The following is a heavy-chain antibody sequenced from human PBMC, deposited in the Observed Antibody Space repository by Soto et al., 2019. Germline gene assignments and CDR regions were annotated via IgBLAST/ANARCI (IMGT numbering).Heavy chain of an antibody. CDR1: GFTFSSYG. CDR3: ARDRHSSSSGYFEY. Sequence: QVQLVESGGGVVQPGRSLRLSCAASGFTFSSYGMHWVRQAPGKWLEWVAVIWYDGNDKYYADFVKGRFTISRDNAKNTLSLQMNSLRAEDTAVYYCARDRHSSSSGYFEYWGQGTLVTVSS. V-gene: IGHV3-33*01. CDR2: IWYDGNDK. J-gene: IGHJ4*02. D-gene: IGHD6-6*01.